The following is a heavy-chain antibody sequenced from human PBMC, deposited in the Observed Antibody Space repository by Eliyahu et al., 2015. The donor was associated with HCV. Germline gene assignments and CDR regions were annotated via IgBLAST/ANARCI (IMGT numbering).Heavy chain of an antibody. CDR2: IYDSGGA. CDR3: ARRDFYATAGYYFDY. CDR1: GGSTXNKGYY. J-gene: IGHJ4*02. V-gene: IGHV4-39*01. D-gene: IGHD2/OR15-2a*01. Sequence: QLQLQESGPGVVEPSETLSLTCTVSGGSTXNKGYYWGWLRQPPGKGLGGVGGIYDSGGALYNPSLKSRVTVSVDTSKKQFSLKLSSVTAADTAVYYCARRDFYATAGYYFDYWGQGSLVTVPS.